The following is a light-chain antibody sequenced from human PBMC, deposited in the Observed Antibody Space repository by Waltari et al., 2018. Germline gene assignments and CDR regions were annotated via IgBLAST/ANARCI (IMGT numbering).Light chain of an antibody. CDR3: QQLNSYPR. V-gene: IGKV1-9*01. J-gene: IGKJ3*01. CDR2: AAS. Sequence: DIQLTQSPSFLSASVGDRVTIPCRASPGISSYLAWYQQKPGKAPKLLLYAASPLQSGVPSRFSGSGSGTEFTLTISSLQPEDCATYYCQQLNSYPRFGPGTKVDIK. CDR1: PGISSY.